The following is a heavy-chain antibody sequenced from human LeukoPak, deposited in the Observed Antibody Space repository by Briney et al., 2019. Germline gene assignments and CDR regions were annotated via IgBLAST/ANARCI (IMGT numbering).Heavy chain of an antibody. D-gene: IGHD3-22*01. CDR1: GFTFDDYA. V-gene: IGHV3-9*01. CDR3: ARDWDGWLRYYYYYMDV. Sequence: PGGSLRLSCAASGFTFDDYAMHWVRQAPGKGLEWVSGISWNSGNIGYADSVKGRFTISRDNAKNSLYLQMNSLRAEDTAVYYCARDWDGWLRYYYYYMDVWGKGTTVTVSS. J-gene: IGHJ6*03. CDR2: ISWNSGNI.